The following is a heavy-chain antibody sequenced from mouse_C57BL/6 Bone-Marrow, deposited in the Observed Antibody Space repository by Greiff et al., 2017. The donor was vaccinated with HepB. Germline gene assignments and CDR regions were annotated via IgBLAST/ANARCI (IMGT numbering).Heavy chain of an antibody. CDR1: GFNIKDDY. D-gene: IGHD2-2*01. CDR2: IDPENGDT. V-gene: IGHV14-4*01. J-gene: IGHJ3*01. Sequence: EVQGVESGAELVRPGASVKLSCTASGFNIKDDYMHWVKQRPEQGLEWIGWIDPENGDTEYASKFQGKATITADTSSNTAYLQLSSLTSEDTAVYYCTTGLRRRTWFAYWGQGTRVTVSA. CDR3: TTGLRRRTWFAY.